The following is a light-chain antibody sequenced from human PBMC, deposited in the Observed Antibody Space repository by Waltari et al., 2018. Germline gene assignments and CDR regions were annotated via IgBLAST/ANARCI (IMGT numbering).Light chain of an antibody. CDR3: KQYNTYWT. CDR1: QNVDTW. CDR2: KTS. Sequence: EIQMTQSPSTLSASIGDRVPLTCRASQNVDTWLAWYQQKPGKAPKLLVYKTSTLQSGVTSRFSGSGSGTHFTLTIRSLQPDDFATYYCKQYNTYWTFGQGTKVE. V-gene: IGKV1-5*03. J-gene: IGKJ1*01.